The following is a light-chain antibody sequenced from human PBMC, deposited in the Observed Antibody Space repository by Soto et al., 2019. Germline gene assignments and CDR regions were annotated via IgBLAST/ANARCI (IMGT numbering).Light chain of an antibody. V-gene: IGLV3-9*01. CDR3: QVWDSSTVV. J-gene: IGLJ2*01. Sequence: SSELTQPLSVSVALGQTARITCGRNNIGNKNVHWYQQKPGQAPMLVIYSDSNRPSGIPERFSGSNSGNTATLTISRAQAGDEADYYCQVWDSSTVVFGGGTQLTVL. CDR2: SDS. CDR1: NIGNKN.